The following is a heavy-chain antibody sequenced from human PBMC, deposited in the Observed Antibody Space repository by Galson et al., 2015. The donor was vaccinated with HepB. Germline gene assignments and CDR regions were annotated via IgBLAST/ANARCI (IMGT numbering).Heavy chain of an antibody. CDR1: GGSISSYY. Sequence: ETLSLTCTVSGGSISSYYWSWIRQPPGKGLEWIGYIYYSGSTNYNPSLKSRVTISVDTSKNQFSLKLSSVTAADTAVYYCAGDDSSGPFFWGQGTLVTVSS. D-gene: IGHD3-22*01. CDR3: AGDDSSGPFF. J-gene: IGHJ4*02. V-gene: IGHV4-59*12. CDR2: IYYSGST.